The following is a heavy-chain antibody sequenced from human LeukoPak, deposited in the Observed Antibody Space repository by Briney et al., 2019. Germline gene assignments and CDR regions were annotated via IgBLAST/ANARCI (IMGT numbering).Heavy chain of an antibody. V-gene: IGHV3-23*01. CDR3: AKGPGSKAAGTGGFDY. Sequence: PGGSLRLSCAASGFTFNKDGMSWVRQAPGKGLEWVSAISGSGGSTYYADSVKGRFTISRDNSKNTLYLQMNSLRAEDTAVYYCAKGPGSKAAGTGGFDYWGQGTLVTVSS. J-gene: IGHJ4*02. D-gene: IGHD6-13*01. CDR1: GFTFNKDG. CDR2: ISGSGGST.